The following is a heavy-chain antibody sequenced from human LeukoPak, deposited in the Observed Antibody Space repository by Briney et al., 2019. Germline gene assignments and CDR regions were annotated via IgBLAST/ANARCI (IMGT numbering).Heavy chain of an antibody. D-gene: IGHD6-13*01. J-gene: IGHJ5*02. Sequence: GESLRLSCAASGFTFSSYSMNWVRQAPGKGLEWVSYISSSSSTIYYADSVKGRFTISRDNAKNSLYLQMNSLRAEDTAVYYCARYSSSWYGSGRNWFDPWGQGTLVTVSS. CDR1: GFTFSSYS. CDR3: ARYSSSWYGSGRNWFDP. V-gene: IGHV3-48*01. CDR2: ISSSSSTI.